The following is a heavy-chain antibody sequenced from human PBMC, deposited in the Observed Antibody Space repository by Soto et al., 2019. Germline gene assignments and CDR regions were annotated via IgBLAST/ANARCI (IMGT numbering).Heavy chain of an antibody. CDR2: ISPYNGNT. D-gene: IGHD3-9*01. CDR3: ARELVSSGYDY. Sequence: QVQLVQSGAEVKKPGASVRVSCKASGYTFSNYGIIWVRQAPGQGLEWVAWISPYNGNTSSTQKLQGRLTMTTDTSTSTAYMDLRSLRSDDTAVYYCARELVSSGYDYWGQGTLVTVSP. V-gene: IGHV1-18*04. CDR1: GYTFSNYG. J-gene: IGHJ4*02.